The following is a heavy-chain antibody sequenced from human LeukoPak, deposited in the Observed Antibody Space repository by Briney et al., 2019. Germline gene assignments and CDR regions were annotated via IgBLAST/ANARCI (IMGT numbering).Heavy chain of an antibody. CDR1: GYSISSGYY. CDR3: AKLGNYDLMIDY. CDR2: IYHSGNT. D-gene: IGHD3-3*01. Sequence: PSETLSLTCTVSGYSISSGYYWGWIRQPPGKGLEWIGNIYHSGNTYYNPSLKSRVTISVDTSRNQFSLKLSSVTAADTAVYYCAKLGNYDLMIDYWGREPWSPSPQ. J-gene: IGHJ4*02. V-gene: IGHV4-38-2*02.